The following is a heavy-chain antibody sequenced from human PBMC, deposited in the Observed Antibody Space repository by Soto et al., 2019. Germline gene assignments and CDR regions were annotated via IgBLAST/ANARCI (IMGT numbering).Heavy chain of an antibody. CDR2: ISSTGSPM. D-gene: IGHD3-10*01. CDR3: ARATRRSTLVRGVTTALDY. CDR1: VFTFTIYD. J-gene: IGHJ4*02. V-gene: IGHV3-21*01. Sequence: GGSLSLSCASSVFTFTIYDMNWVRQAPGKGLEWVSYISSTGSPMYYAESVKGRFTISRDNAKNSLFLQMNSLRGEDTAIYFCARATRRSTLVRGVTTALDYWGQGALVTVSS.